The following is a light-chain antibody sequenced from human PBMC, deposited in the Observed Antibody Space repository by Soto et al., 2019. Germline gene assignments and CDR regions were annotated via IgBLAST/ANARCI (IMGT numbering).Light chain of an antibody. CDR2: GAS. Sequence: EILFTQSPGTVSLSPGERATLSCRASQSVSSSYLAWYQQKNGQPPRILIYGASNRDTGIPDRLSGSGSGTDFTLTISRLEPEDFSLYYCQQYGASPITFGQGTRLEIK. CDR1: QSVSSSY. V-gene: IGKV3-20*01. J-gene: IGKJ5*01. CDR3: QQYGASPIT.